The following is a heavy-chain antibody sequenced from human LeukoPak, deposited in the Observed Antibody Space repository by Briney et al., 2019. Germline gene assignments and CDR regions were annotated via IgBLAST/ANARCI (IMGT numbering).Heavy chain of an antibody. J-gene: IGHJ4*02. CDR3: ANDFDH. CDR2: ISGSEDNT. V-gene: IGHV3-23*01. Sequence: GGSLRLSCAASGFTFNNYAMSWVRQAPGKGLEWVSTISGSEDNTYYADAVKGRFTISRDISKNTLYLQMNSLRADDTAVYYCANDFDHWGQGTLVTVSS. CDR1: GFTFNNYA.